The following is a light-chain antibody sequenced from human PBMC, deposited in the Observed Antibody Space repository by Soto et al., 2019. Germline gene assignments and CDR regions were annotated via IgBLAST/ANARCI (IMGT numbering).Light chain of an antibody. CDR3: QSWGAGYRV. CDR2: VNRDGSH. J-gene: IGLJ3*02. V-gene: IGLV4-69*01. Sequence: QAVLTQSPSASASLGASIKLTCTLNSEYSHYAIAWHQQYPGRGPRFLMKVNRDGSHNKGDGIPDRFSGSRSGAECYLTISSLQSEDEADYSCQSWGAGYRVFGRGTKLTVL. CDR1: SEYSHYA.